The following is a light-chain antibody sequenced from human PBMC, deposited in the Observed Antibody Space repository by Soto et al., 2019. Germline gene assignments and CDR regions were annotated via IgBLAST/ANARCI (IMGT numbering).Light chain of an antibody. V-gene: IGLV2-14*01. CDR2: EGS. J-gene: IGLJ1*01. CDR3: SSFSSSTTLDV. Sequence: QSALTQPASVSGSPGQSITISCTGTSSDIGGYKYVSWYQQHPGKAPKLMIYEGSKRPSGVSNRFSGSKSGNTASLTISGLQAEDEADYYCSSFSSSTTLDVFGTGTKLTVL. CDR1: SSDIGGYKY.